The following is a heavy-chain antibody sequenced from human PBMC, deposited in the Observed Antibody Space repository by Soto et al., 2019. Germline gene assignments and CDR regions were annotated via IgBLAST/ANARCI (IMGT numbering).Heavy chain of an antibody. Sequence: GGSLRLSCAASGFTFSSYGMHWVRQAPGKGLEWVAVIWYDGSNKYYADSVKGRFTISRDNSKNTLYLQMNSLRAEDTAVYYCAKDPYCISTSCHEYYYYGMDVWGQGTTVTVSS. J-gene: IGHJ6*02. D-gene: IGHD2-2*01. CDR3: AKDPYCISTSCHEYYYYGMDV. CDR2: IWYDGSNK. V-gene: IGHV3-30*02. CDR1: GFTFSSYG.